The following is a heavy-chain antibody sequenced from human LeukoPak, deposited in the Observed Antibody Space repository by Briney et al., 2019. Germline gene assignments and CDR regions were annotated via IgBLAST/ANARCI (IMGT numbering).Heavy chain of an antibody. Sequence: SETLSLTCAVYVGSFSGYYWSWIRQPPGKGLEWIGEINHSGSTNYNSSLKSRVTISVDTSKNQFSLKLSSATAADTAVYYCARGYYGSGSHCCHMDVWGKGTTITVS. D-gene: IGHD3-10*01. J-gene: IGHJ6*03. CDR1: VGSFSGYY. CDR2: INHSGST. V-gene: IGHV4-34*01. CDR3: ARGYYGSGSHCCHMDV.